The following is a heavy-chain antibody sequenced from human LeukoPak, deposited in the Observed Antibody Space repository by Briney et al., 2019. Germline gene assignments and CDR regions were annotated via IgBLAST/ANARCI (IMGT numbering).Heavy chain of an antibody. D-gene: IGHD6-13*01. CDR2: INPNSGGT. J-gene: IGHJ3*02. V-gene: IGHV1-2*02. CDR3: ARSVGAAAGTDAFDI. Sequence: ASVKVSCKASGYTFTGYYMHWVRQAPGQGLEWMGCINPNSGGTNYAQKFQGRVTMTRDTSISTAYMELSRLRSDDTAVYYCARSVGAAAGTDAFDIWGQGTMVTVSS. CDR1: GYTFTGYY.